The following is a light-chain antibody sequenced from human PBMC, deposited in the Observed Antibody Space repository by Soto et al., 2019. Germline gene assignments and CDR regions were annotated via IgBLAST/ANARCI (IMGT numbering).Light chain of an antibody. CDR3: SSYTRSNTGV. CDR2: DVS. Sequence: QSALTQPASVSGSPGQSITISCTGTSSDVGGYNYVSCYQQHPGKAPKLMIYDVSNRPSGVSNRFSGSKSGNTASLTISGLQTEDEADYYCSSYTRSNTGVFGGGTKLTV. V-gene: IGLV2-14*03. CDR1: SSDVGGYNY. J-gene: IGLJ3*02.